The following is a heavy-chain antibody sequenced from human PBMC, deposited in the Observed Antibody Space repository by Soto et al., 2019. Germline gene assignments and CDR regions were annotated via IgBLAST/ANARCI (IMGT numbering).Heavy chain of an antibody. CDR3: ARGGGSSWYYFDY. CDR1: GGSISSYY. Sequence: SETLSLTCIVSGGSISSYYWSWIRQPPGKGLEWIGYIYYSGSTNYNPSLKSRVTISEDTSKNQFSLKLSSVTAADTAVYYCARGGGSSWYYFDYWGQGTPVTVSS. D-gene: IGHD6-13*01. J-gene: IGHJ4*02. V-gene: IGHV4-59*08. CDR2: IYYSGST.